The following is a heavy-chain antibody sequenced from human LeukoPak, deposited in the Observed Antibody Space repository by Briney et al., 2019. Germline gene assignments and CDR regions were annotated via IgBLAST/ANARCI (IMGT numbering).Heavy chain of an antibody. CDR3: ASDEQRNRFDY. CDR2: IYYSGST. J-gene: IGHJ4*02. D-gene: IGHD1-14*01. V-gene: IGHV4-30-4*08. CDR1: GGSISSGDYY. Sequence: SETLSLTCTVSGGSISSGDYYWSWIRQPPGKGLEWIGYIYYSGSTYYSPSLKSRVTISVDTSKNQFSLKLSSVTAADTAVNYCASDEQRNRFDYWGQGTLVTVSS.